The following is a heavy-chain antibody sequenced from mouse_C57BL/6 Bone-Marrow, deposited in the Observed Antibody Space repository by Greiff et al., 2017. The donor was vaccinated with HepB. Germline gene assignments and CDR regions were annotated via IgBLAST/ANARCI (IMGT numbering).Heavy chain of an antibody. CDR1: GYSFTDYN. CDR3: ARNYGSSSSWYFDV. V-gene: IGHV1-39*01. D-gene: IGHD1-1*01. J-gene: IGHJ1*03. Sequence: VQLQQSGPELVKPGASVKISCKASGYSFTDYNMNWVKQSNGKSLEWIGVINPNYGTTSYNQKFKGKATLTVDQSSSTAYMQLNSLTSEDSAVYDCARNYGSSSSWYFDVWGTGTTVTVSS. CDR2: INPNYGTT.